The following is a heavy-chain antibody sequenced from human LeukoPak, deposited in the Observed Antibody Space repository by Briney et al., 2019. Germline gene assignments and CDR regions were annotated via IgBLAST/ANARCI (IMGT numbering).Heavy chain of an antibody. Sequence: GGSLRLSCAASGFTFSSYAMSWVRQAPGKGLEWVSAISGSGGSTYYADSVKGRFTISRDNSKNTLYLQMNSLRAEDTAVYYCAKEVPGSSWYYYNIDWFDPWGQGTLVTVSS. D-gene: IGHD6-13*01. V-gene: IGHV3-23*01. CDR1: GFTFSSYA. CDR2: ISGSGGST. J-gene: IGHJ5*02. CDR3: AKEVPGSSWYYYNIDWFDP.